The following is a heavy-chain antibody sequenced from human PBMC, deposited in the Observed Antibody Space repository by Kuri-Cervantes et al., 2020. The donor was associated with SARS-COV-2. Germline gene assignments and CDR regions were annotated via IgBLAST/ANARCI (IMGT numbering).Heavy chain of an antibody. CDR2: IYYSGST. J-gene: IGHJ5*02. CDR3: ARPGYCSSTSCYNNWFDP. CDR1: GGSISSSSYY. V-gene: IGHV4-39*01. Sequence: ESLKISCTVSGGSISSSSYYWGWIRQPPGEGLEWIGSIYYSGSTYYNPSLKSRVTISVDTSKNQFSLKLSSVTAADTAVYYCARPGYCSSTSCYNNWFDPWGQGTLVTVSS. D-gene: IGHD2-2*02.